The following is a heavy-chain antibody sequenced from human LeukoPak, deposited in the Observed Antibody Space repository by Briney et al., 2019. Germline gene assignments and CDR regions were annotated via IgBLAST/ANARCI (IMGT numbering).Heavy chain of an antibody. CDR1: GGSISSSISY. Sequence: SETLSPTCTVSGGSISSSISYRGWIRQPPGKWLEWIGSIYYSGSTYYNPSLKSRATISVDTSKNQFSLKLSSVTAADTAEYYCARSGYSRSRYLDYWGQGTLVTVSS. CDR2: IYYSGST. D-gene: IGHD6-13*01. V-gene: IGHV4-39*01. J-gene: IGHJ4*02. CDR3: ARSGYSRSRYLDY.